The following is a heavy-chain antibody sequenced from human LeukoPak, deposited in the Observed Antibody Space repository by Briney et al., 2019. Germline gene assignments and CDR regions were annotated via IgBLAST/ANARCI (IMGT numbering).Heavy chain of an antibody. CDR3: ARGVTGYCSGTSCYKDYYYMDV. Sequence: PGGSLRLSCAASGFTFSSYEMNCVRQSPGKGLEGVSYIRSSGSAIYYADSVKGGCTISRDNAENSLYVQMNSLRAEATAVYYCARGVTGYCSGTSCYKDYYYMDVWGKAITVTAYS. D-gene: IGHD2-2*02. J-gene: IGHJ6*03. CDR2: IRSSGSAI. V-gene: IGHV3-48*03. CDR1: GFTFSSYE.